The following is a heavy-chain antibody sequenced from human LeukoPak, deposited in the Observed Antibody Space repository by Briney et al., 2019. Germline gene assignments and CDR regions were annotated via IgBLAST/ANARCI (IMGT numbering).Heavy chain of an antibody. Sequence: SVKVSCKASGGILSSYVVSWVRQAPGQGLEWMGRIIPILGIPNYAQKFQGRVMMTADKSTTTVYMELSRLRSDDTAVYYCARDPRFYPPFLMIDEGYFDYWGQGPLVTVSS. CDR2: IIPILGIP. CDR1: GGILSSYV. J-gene: IGHJ4*02. CDR3: ARDPRFYPPFLMIDEGYFDY. V-gene: IGHV1-69*04. D-gene: IGHD3-22*01.